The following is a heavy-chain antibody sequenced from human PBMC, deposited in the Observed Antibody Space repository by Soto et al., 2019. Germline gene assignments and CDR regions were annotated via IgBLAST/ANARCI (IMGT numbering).Heavy chain of an antibody. Sequence: GASVKVSCKASGYTFTDYYMHWVRQVPGQGLEYMGWINPNSGDTNYAQKFQGSVTMTRDTSISTAYMELSGLRSDDTAVYYCARDLYYHGSVYREFDPWGQGTLVTVSS. D-gene: IGHD3-22*01. CDR2: INPNSGDT. CDR1: GYTFTDYY. CDR3: ARDLYYHGSVYREFDP. J-gene: IGHJ5*02. V-gene: IGHV1-2*02.